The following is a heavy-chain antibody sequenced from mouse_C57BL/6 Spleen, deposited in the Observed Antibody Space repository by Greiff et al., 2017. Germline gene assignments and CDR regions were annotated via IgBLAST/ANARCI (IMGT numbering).Heavy chain of an antibody. CDR3: ARGGYSNSYYAMDY. CDR1: GFTFSDYG. CDR2: ISSGSSTI. J-gene: IGHJ4*01. Sequence: EVMLVESGGGLVKPGGSLKLSCAASGFTFSDYGMHWVRQAPEKGLEWVAYISSGSSTIYYADTVKGRFTISRDNAKNTLFLQMTSLRSEDTAMYYCARGGYSNSYYAMDYWGQGTSVTVSS. D-gene: IGHD2-5*01. V-gene: IGHV5-17*01.